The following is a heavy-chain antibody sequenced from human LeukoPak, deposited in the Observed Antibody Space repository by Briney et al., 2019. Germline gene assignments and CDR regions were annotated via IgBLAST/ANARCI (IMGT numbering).Heavy chain of an antibody. V-gene: IGHV1-2*06. D-gene: IGHD1-1*01. Sequence: ASVKVSCKASGYTFTGYYMHWVRQAPGQGLEWMGRINPNSGGTNYAQKFQGRVTMTRDTSISTAYMELSRLRSDDTAVYYRARAPGTFSGDSFDYWGQGTLVTVSS. CDR2: INPNSGGT. CDR1: GYTFTGYY. J-gene: IGHJ4*02. CDR3: ARAPGTFSGDSFDY.